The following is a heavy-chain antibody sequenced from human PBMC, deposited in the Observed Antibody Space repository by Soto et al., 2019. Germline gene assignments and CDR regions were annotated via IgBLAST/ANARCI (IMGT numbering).Heavy chain of an antibody. CDR3: ARGSVAGNEPPYFDY. CDR1: GYTFTGYY. V-gene: IGHV1-2*02. J-gene: IGHJ4*02. D-gene: IGHD6-19*01. CDR2: INPNSGGT. Sequence: ASVKVSCKASGYTFTGYYMHWVRQAPGQGLEWMGWINPNSGGTNYAQKFQGRVTMTRDTSISTAYMELSRLRSDDTAVYYCARGSVAGNEPPYFDYWGRGTLVTVSS.